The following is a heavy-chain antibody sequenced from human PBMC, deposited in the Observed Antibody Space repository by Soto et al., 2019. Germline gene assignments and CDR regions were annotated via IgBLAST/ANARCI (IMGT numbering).Heavy chain of an antibody. CDR2: IIPILGIA. J-gene: IGHJ4*02. CDR3: AREEYYYGSGRCFTG. Sequence: QVQLVQSGAEVKKPGSSVKVSCKASGGTFSSYTISWVRQAPGQGLEWMGRIIPILGIANYAQKFQGRVTITADKSTSTAYMELSSLRSEDTAVYYCAREEYYYGSGRCFTGWGQGTLVTVSS. D-gene: IGHD3-10*01. CDR1: GGTFSSYT. V-gene: IGHV1-69*08.